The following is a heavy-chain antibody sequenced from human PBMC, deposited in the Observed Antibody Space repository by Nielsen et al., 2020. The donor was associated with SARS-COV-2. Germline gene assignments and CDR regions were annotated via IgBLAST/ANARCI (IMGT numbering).Heavy chain of an antibody. D-gene: IGHD3-22*01. CDR2: IRTSGGTT. V-gene: IGHV3-23*01. CDR1: GFTFSDYA. Sequence: GESLKISCAASGFTFSDYAMAWVRQAPGKGLEWVSAIRTSGGTTYYADSVKGRCTISRDNSKNTLYLQMNSLRAEDTAVYYCARLWDDGYYFDTGPYDYWGQGTVVTVSS. CDR3: ARLWDDGYYFDTGPYDY. J-gene: IGHJ4*02.